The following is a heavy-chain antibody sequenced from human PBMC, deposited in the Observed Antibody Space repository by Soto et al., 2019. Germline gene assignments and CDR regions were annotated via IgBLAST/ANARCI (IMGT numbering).Heavy chain of an antibody. D-gene: IGHD1-20*01. Sequence: PEETLSLTCTVSGGSISRSSYYWGWIRQPPGKGLEWIGYIYYSGITNYNPSLKSRVTISVDTSKNQFSLKLSSVTAADTAVYYCARYKSNYYYGMDVWGQGTTVTVSS. J-gene: IGHJ6*02. CDR1: GGSISRSSYY. V-gene: IGHV4-61*05. CDR2: IYYSGIT. CDR3: ARYKSNYYYGMDV.